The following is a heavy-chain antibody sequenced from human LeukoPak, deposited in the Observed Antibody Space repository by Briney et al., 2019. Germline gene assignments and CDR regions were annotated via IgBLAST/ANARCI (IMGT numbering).Heavy chain of an antibody. V-gene: IGHV3-74*01. Sequence: WGSLRLSCAAPGFTFSNYWRHWVRQAPGKGLEWVSRINTDGSNTRYADSVKGRFTISRDNAKNTLYLQMSSLRADDTAVYFCAFPMTIVTPGSFDIWGQGIMVTVST. CDR3: AFPMTIVTPGSFDI. J-gene: IGHJ3*02. D-gene: IGHD4-17*01. CDR2: INTDGSNT. CDR1: GFTFSNYW.